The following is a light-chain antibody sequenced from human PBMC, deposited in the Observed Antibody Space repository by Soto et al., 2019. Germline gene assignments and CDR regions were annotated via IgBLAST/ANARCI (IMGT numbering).Light chain of an antibody. CDR1: QSLSSG. CDR2: KAS. Sequence: DIQMTQSPSTLSASVGDRVTITCRASQSLSSGLAWYQKKPGKAPKLLIYKASRLESGVPSRFSGSGSGTEFTLTIRSLQPDDFATYYCQQYHNFPLTFGGGTNVEIK. J-gene: IGKJ4*01. V-gene: IGKV1-5*03. CDR3: QQYHNFPLT.